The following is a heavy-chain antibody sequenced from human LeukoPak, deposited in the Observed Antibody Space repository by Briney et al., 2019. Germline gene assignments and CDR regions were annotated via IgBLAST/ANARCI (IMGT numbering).Heavy chain of an antibody. CDR3: ARETAASLPWYFDL. J-gene: IGHJ2*01. CDR1: GYSISSAYY. Sequence: SETLSLTCTVSGYSISSAYYWGWIRQPPGQGLEWIGSLYHSGSTYYNPSLKSRVTISVDTSKNQFSLKLSSVTAPDTAVYYCARETAASLPWYFDLWGRGTLVTVSS. D-gene: IGHD6-6*01. CDR2: LYHSGST. V-gene: IGHV4-38-2*02.